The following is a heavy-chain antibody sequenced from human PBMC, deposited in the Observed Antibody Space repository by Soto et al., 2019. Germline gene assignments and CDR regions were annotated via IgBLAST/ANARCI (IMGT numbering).Heavy chain of an antibody. D-gene: IGHD2-21*02. V-gene: IGHV4-39*01. CDR3: ARQGGTGYCGGDCYSPYYYYGMDV. CDR2: IYYSGST. Sequence: PSETLSLTCTVSGCSISSSSYYWGWIRQPPGKGLEWIGSIYYSGSTYYNPSLKSRVTISVDTSKNQFSLKLSSVTAADTAVYYCARQGGTGYCGGDCYSPYYYYGMDVWGQGTTVTVSS. CDR1: GCSISSSSYY. J-gene: IGHJ6*02.